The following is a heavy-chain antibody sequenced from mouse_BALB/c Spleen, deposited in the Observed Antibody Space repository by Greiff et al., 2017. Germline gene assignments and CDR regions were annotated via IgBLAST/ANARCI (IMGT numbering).Heavy chain of an antibody. D-gene: IGHD2-10*02. CDR3: AGGGMTFAMDY. CDR2: LSYSGST. J-gene: IGHJ4*01. CDR1: GYSITSDYA. Sequence: EVQLVESGPGLVKPSQSLSLTCTVTGYSITSDYAWNWIRQFPGNKLEWMGYLSYSGSTSYNPSLKSRISITRDTSKNQFFLQLNSVTTEDTATYYCAGGGMTFAMDYWGQGTSVTVSS. V-gene: IGHV3-2*02.